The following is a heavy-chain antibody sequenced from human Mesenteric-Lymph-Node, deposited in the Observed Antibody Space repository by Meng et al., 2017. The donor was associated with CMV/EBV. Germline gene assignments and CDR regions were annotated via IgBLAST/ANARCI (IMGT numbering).Heavy chain of an antibody. CDR3: ARDRTYYDFWSGYQNKYYYYGMDV. J-gene: IGHJ6*02. CDR2: IYSGGST. V-gene: IGHV3-66*02. D-gene: IGHD3-3*01. CDR1: GFTVSSNY. Sequence: GGSLRLSCAASGFTVSSNYMSWVRQAPGKGLEWVSVIYSGGSTYYADSVKGRFTISRDNSKNTLYLQMNSLRAEDTAVYYCARDRTYYDFWSGYQNKYYYYGMDVWGQGTTVT.